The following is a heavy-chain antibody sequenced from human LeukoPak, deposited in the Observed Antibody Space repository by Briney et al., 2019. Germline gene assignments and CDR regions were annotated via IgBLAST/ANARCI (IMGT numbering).Heavy chain of an antibody. J-gene: IGHJ6*03. D-gene: IGHD4-17*01. Sequence: GASVKVSCKASGYTFTGYYMHWVRQAPGQGLEWMGWINPNSGGTNYAQKFQGRVTMTRDTSISTAYMELSRLRSDDTAVYYCARDRGEKYGDSDYYYYYMDVWGKGTTVTVSS. V-gene: IGHV1-2*02. CDR3: ARDRGEKYGDSDYYYYYMDV. CDR2: INPNSGGT. CDR1: GYTFTGYY.